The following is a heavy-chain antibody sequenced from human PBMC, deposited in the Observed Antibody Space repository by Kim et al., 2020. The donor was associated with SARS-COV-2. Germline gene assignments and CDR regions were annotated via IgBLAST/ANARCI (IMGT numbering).Heavy chain of an antibody. CDR1: GGSISSYY. CDR2: IYYSGST. V-gene: IGHV4-59*08. Sequence: SETLSLTCTVSGGSISSYYWSWIRQPPGKGLEWIGYIYYSGSTNYNPSLKSRVTISVDTSKNQFSLKLSSVTAADTAVYYCARSSGWYSGYSGSSRPFDYWGQGTLVTVSS. D-gene: IGHD1-26*01. J-gene: IGHJ4*02. CDR3: ARSSGWYSGYSGSSRPFDY.